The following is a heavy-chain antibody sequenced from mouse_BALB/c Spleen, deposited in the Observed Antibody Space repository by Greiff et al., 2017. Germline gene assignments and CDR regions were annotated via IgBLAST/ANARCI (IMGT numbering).Heavy chain of an antibody. CDR3: ARDDDYGSNWYFDV. CDR2: IWGDGST. CDR1: GFSLTGYG. J-gene: IGHJ1*01. Sequence: QVQLKESGPGLVAPSQSLSITCTVSGFSLTGYGVNWVRQPPGKGLEWLGMIWGDGSTDYNSALKSRLSIRKDNSKSQVFLKMNSLQTDDTARYYCARDDDYGSNWYFDVWGAGTTVTVSS. D-gene: IGHD1-1*01. V-gene: IGHV2-6-7*01.